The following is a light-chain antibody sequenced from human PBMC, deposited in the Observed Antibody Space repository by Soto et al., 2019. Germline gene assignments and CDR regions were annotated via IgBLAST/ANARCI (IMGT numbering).Light chain of an antibody. Sequence: SYELTQPPSVSVAPGQTARITCGGYNLGSKNVHWYQQKPGQAPVLVVYDDTDRPSGIPERFSGSNSGNTATLTIGRVEAGDEADYYCQVWHSSVGVFGTGTKLTVL. J-gene: IGLJ1*01. CDR3: QVWHSSVGV. CDR2: DDT. V-gene: IGLV3-21*02. CDR1: NLGSKN.